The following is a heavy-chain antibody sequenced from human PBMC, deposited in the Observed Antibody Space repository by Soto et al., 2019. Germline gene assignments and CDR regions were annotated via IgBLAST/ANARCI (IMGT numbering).Heavy chain of an antibody. CDR3: ARGSHDYYDSSGYLDY. V-gene: IGHV1-69*13. CDR2: IIPIFGTA. CDR1: GGTFSSYA. D-gene: IGHD3-22*01. Sequence: SVKVSCKASGGTFSSYAISWVRQAPGQGLEWMGGIIPIFGTANYAQKFQGRVTITADESTSTAYMELSSLRSEDTAVYYCARGSHDYYDSSGYLDYWGQGTLVTVSS. J-gene: IGHJ4*02.